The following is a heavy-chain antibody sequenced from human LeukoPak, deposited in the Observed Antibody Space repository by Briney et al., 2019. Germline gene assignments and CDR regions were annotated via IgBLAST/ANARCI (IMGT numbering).Heavy chain of an antibody. CDR1: GYTFTGYY. CDR2: ISAYNGNT. Sequence: ASVKVSCKASGYTFTGYYMHWVRQAPGQGLEWMGWISAYNGNTNYAQKLQGRVTMTTDTSTSTAYMELRSLRSDDTAVYYCARARSWKLLAPDYWGQGTLVTVSS. V-gene: IGHV1-18*04. CDR3: ARARSWKLLAPDY. J-gene: IGHJ4*02. D-gene: IGHD1-26*01.